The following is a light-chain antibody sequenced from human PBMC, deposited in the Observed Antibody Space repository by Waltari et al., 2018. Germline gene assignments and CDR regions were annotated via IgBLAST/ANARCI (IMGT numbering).Light chain of an antibody. J-gene: IGKJ1*01. CDR2: GAS. V-gene: IGKV3-20*01. Sequence: EIVLTQSPGTLSLSPGERVTLSCRASQSDSSSYLAWYQQKPGQAPRLLIYGASSSATGIPDRFRGSGSGTDFTLTISRLEPEDFAVYYCQQYGNSLDVTFGQGTKVEIK. CDR1: QSDSSSY. CDR3: QQYGNSLDVT.